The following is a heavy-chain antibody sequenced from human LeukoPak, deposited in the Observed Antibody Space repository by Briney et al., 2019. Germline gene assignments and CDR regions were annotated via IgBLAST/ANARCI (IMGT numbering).Heavy chain of an antibody. V-gene: IGHV3-21*01. CDR3: ARDGPGLSYYFDY. J-gene: IGHJ4*02. CDR1: GFSFSVSW. Sequence: GGSLRLSCAASGFSFSVSWMSWVRQAPGKGLEWVSTINDSGGSTYYADSVKGRFTISRDNTKNSLYLQMNSLRAEDTAVYYCARDGPGLSYYFDYWGQGTLVTVSS. CDR2: INDSGGST. D-gene: IGHD3/OR15-3a*01.